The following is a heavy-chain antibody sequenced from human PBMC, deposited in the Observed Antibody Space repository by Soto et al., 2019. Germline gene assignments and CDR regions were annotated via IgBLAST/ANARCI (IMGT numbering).Heavy chain of an antibody. CDR2: ISAYNGNT. V-gene: IGHV1-18*01. CDR3: ARRPWDPQGYYYGMDV. J-gene: IGHJ6*02. CDR1: GYTFTSYG. Sequence: QVQLVQSGAEVKKPGASVKVSCKASGYTFTSYGISWVRQAPGQGRAWMGWISAYNGNTNYAQKLQGRVTMTTDTSTSTAYMELRSLRSEDTAVYYCARRPWDPQGYYYGMDVWGQGTTVTVSS. D-gene: IGHD1-26*01.